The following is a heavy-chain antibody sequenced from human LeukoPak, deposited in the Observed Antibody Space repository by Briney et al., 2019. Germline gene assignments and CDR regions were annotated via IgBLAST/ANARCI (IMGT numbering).Heavy chain of an antibody. V-gene: IGHV3-48*01. Sequence: GGSLRLSCAASGFTISSYSMNWVRQAPGKGLEWVSYISSSSSTIYYADSVKGRFTISRDNAKNSLYLQMNSLRAEDTAVYYCARFRSGSYFDYWGQGTLVTVSS. J-gene: IGHJ4*02. CDR3: ARFRSGSYFDY. D-gene: IGHD1-26*01. CDR1: GFTISSYS. CDR2: ISSSSSTI.